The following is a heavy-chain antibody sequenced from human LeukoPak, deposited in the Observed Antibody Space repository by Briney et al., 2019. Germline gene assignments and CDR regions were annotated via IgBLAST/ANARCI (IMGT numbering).Heavy chain of an antibody. CDR3: ARSRAAVAGYFDC. CDR1: GFTFSDNY. Sequence: GGSLRLSCAASGFTFSDNYMSWIRQAPGKGLEWVSGISGSGADTYYADSVKGRFTISRDDSKNTLYLQMQSLRAEDTAVYYCARSRAAVAGYFDCWGQGTLVTVSS. CDR2: ISGSGADT. V-gene: IGHV3-23*01. D-gene: IGHD6-19*01. J-gene: IGHJ4*02.